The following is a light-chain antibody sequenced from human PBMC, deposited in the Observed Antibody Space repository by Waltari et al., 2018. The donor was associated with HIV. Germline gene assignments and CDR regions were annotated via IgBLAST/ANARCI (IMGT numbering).Light chain of an antibody. V-gene: IGKV3-20*01. CDR1: QSGSRNA. Sequence: SSRASQSGSRNAVAWYQQKLGQAPRIRIEGGASRATGIPDRFSGSASGTDFTLTISRREPEDVAVYYCQQYGSSPLTFGGGTRVEIK. CDR3: QQYGSSPLT. J-gene: IGKJ4*01. CDR2: GGA.